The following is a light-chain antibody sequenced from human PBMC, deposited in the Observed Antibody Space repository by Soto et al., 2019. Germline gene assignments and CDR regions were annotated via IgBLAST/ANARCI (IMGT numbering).Light chain of an antibody. V-gene: IGKV3-15*01. CDR3: QQYNNWPRT. Sequence: EIVMTQSPATLSVSPGERATLSCRASQRVSSNLAWYQQKPGQAPRLLIYGASTRATGIPARFSGSGSVTEFTLNISSLQSEDFAVYYCQQYNNWPRTFGQGTKVEIK. CDR2: GAS. J-gene: IGKJ1*01. CDR1: QRVSSN.